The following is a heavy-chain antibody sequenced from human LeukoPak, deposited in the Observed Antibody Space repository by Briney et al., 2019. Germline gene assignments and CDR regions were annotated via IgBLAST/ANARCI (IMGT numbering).Heavy chain of an antibody. CDR2: ISSSNTI. Sequence: GGSLRLSCAASGFPFSGYSLTWVRQAPGKGLEWISYISSSNTIYYADSVKDRFTISRDNAKNSLYLQMNSLTADDTAVYYCARLGRFLRMDYFDYWGQGSLVTVSS. J-gene: IGHJ4*02. D-gene: IGHD3-3*01. CDR3: ARLGRFLRMDYFDY. CDR1: GFPFSGYS. V-gene: IGHV3-48*01.